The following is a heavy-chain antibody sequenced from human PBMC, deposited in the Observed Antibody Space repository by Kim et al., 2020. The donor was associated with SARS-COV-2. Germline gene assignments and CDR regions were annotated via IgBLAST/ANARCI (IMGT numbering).Heavy chain of an antibody. D-gene: IGHD3-22*01. V-gene: IGHV3-66*01. CDR1: GYTVTYSY. CDR2: IYSGGNT. J-gene: IGHJ1*01. Sequence: GGSLRLSSAASGYTVTYSYMGWVRQAPGKGLEWVSFIYSGGNTIYADSVKGRLIISRDHSKNTLYLQMNSLRAEDTAVYYCATVVFYYDAGYFKNWGQGTLVIVSS. CDR3: ATVVFYYDAGYFKN.